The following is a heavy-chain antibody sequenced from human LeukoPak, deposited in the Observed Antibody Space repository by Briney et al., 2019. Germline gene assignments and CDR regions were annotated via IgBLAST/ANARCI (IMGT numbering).Heavy chain of an antibody. D-gene: IGHD6-13*01. Sequence: ASVKVSCKASGGTFSSYAISWVRQAPGQGLEWMGWINPNSGGTNYAQKFQGRVTMTRDTSISTAYMDLSRPRSDDTAVYYCARDRVAAPSIDNLFHYCGQGTLVTVSS. V-gene: IGHV1-2*02. J-gene: IGHJ4*02. CDR1: GGTFSSYA. CDR2: INPNSGGT. CDR3: ARDRVAAPSIDNLFHY.